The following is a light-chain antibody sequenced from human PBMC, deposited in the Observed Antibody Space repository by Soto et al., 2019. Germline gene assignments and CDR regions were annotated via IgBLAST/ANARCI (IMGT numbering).Light chain of an antibody. CDR3: SSYTTSSTVV. CDR1: NSDVGGYNY. J-gene: IGLJ2*01. Sequence: QSALTQPASISGSPGQSITISCTGTNSDVGGYNYVSWYQQYPGKAPKLMIYDVDNRPSGVSYRFSGSKSGKTASLTISGLQAEDEADYYCSSYTTSSTVVFGGGTKFAV. V-gene: IGLV2-14*01. CDR2: DVD.